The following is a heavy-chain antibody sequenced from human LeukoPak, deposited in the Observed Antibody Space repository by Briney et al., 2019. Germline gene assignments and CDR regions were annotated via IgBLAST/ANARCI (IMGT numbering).Heavy chain of an antibody. D-gene: IGHD3-10*02. J-gene: IGHJ4*02. CDR2: IYYSGST. Sequence: PSGTLSLTCAVSGGSGGSISSSNYWSWIRQPPGKGLEWIGYIYYSGSTYYNPSLKSRVTISVDTSKNQFSLKLSSVTAADTAVYYCARVSPRKRITMSYFDYWGQGTLVTVSS. V-gene: IGHV4-30-4*01. CDR3: ARVSPRKRITMSYFDY. CDR1: GGSGGSISSSNY.